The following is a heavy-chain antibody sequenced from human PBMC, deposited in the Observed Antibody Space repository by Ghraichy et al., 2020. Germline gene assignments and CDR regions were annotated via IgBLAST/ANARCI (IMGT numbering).Heavy chain of an antibody. J-gene: IGHJ4*02. D-gene: IGHD1-14*01. CDR2: LSWNSGSI. V-gene: IGHV3-9*01. CDR3: AKDHAPSPDGSVDY. Sequence: GGSLRLSCAASGFTFDDYAMHWVRQAPGKGLEWVSGLSWNSGSIGYADSVKGRFTISRDNAKNSLDLQMNSLRAEDTAWYYCAKDHAPSPDGSVDYWGQGTLVTVSS. CDR1: GFTFDDYA.